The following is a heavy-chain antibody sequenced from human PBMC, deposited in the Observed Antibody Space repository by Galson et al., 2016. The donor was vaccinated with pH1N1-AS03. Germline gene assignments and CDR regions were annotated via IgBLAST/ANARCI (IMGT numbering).Heavy chain of an antibody. V-gene: IGHV4-30-2*01. CDR2: IYESGRT. J-gene: IGHJ5*02. CDR1: GDSISSGDYS. CDR3: ARDRTYCSGESCYADGYDP. Sequence: TLSLTCVVSGDSISSGDYSWSWIRQTPGKGLESIGYIYESGRTYFSPSLKSRVIISIDRSKNQFSLELKSVTAADTALYYCARDRTYCSGESCYADGYDPWGQGILVTVSS. D-gene: IGHD2-15*01.